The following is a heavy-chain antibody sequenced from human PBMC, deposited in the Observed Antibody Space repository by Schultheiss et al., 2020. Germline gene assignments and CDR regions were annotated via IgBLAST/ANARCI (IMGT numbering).Heavy chain of an antibody. CDR2: IYYSGST. CDR1: GGSISSGDYY. CDR3: ARTVTNSHFES. D-gene: IGHD4-17*01. Sequence: SETLSLTCTVSGGSISSGDYYWSWIRQPPGKGLEWIGYIYYSGSTYYNPSLKSRVTMSVDTSKNQFSLKLSSVTAADTAVYYCARTVTNSHFESWGQGTLVTVSS. V-gene: IGHV4-30-4*01. J-gene: IGHJ4*02.